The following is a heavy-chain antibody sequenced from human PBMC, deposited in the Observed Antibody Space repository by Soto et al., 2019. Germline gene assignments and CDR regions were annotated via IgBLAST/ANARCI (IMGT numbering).Heavy chain of an antibody. D-gene: IGHD2-2*01. Sequence: SETLSLTCTVSGGSISSSNYYWVWIGQPPGKGLEWLGKIYYGGSPYNNPSLKSRLTISVDTSRNQFSLNLGSVTAADTAVYYCARLPFYCSGTSCYGFYYYAVDVWGQGTTVTVSS. V-gene: IGHV4-39*01. CDR3: ARLPFYCSGTSCYGFYYYAVDV. CDR1: GGSISSSNYY. CDR2: IYYGGSP. J-gene: IGHJ6*02.